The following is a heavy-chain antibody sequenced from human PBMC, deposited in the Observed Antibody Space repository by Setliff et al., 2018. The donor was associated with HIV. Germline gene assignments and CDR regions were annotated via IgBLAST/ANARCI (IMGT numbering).Heavy chain of an antibody. V-gene: IGHV4-59*01. D-gene: IGHD3-16*02. CDR1: GGSISSFY. J-gene: IGHJ4*02. CDR2: IYYSGST. Sequence: SETLSLTCTVSGGSISSFYWSWIRQPPGKGLEWNGYIYYSGSTNYNPSLKSRVTISVDTSKNQFSLKLSSVTAADTAVYYCARVVAPTKTFGGVIAPYFDYWGQGTQVTVSS. CDR3: ARVVAPTKTFGGVIAPYFDY.